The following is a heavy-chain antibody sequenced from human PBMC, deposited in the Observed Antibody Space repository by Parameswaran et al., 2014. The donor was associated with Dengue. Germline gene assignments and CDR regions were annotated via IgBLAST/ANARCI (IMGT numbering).Heavy chain of an antibody. CDR1: GGSISSGELL. V-gene: IGHV4-30-4*01. CDR3: ARGVDCSSTSCYYYYYYMDV. J-gene: IGHJ6*03. Sequence: ASETLSLTCTVSGGSISSGELLLELDPPAPREGPGVDWVHLLHGSTYYNPSLKSRVTISVDTSKNQFSLKLSSVTAADTAVYYCARGVDCSSTSCYYYYYYMDVWGKGTTVTVSS. CDR2: LLHGST. D-gene: IGHD2-2*01.